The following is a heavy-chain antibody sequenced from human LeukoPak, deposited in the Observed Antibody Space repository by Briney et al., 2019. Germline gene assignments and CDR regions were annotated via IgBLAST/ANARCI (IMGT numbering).Heavy chain of an antibody. CDR2: IKQDGSET. Sequence: GGSLRLSCVASGFTFSAYWMSWVRQAPGKGLEYMASIKQDGSETYYVDSVKGRFTISRDNAKNSLYLQMNSLRAEDTAVYYCARDLGDGYNYHYYYMDVWGKGTTVTISS. CDR3: ARDLGDGYNYHYYYMDV. D-gene: IGHD5-24*01. V-gene: IGHV3-7*03. J-gene: IGHJ6*03. CDR1: GFTFSAYW.